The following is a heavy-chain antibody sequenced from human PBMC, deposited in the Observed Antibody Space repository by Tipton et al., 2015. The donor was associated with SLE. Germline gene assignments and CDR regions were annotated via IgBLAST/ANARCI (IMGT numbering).Heavy chain of an antibody. V-gene: IGHV4-31*03. CDR3: ARRDYSSGWDYFDH. D-gene: IGHD6-19*01. CDR2: IYYSGST. CDR1: GDSISSGGYY. Sequence: TLSLTCNVSGDSISSGGYYWSWIRQPPGKGLEWIGNIYYSGSTYYNPFLKSRVTISVDTSKNQYSLKVNSVTAADTAVYFCARRDYSSGWDYFDHWGQGTLVTVSS. J-gene: IGHJ4*02.